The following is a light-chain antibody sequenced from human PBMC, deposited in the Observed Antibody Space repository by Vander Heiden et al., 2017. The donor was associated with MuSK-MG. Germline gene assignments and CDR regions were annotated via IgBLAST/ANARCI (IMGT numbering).Light chain of an antibody. J-gene: IGKJ2*01. CDR3: HQSSSLPYT. CDR1: QCIGSS. CDR2: YAS. Sequence: EIVLTQSTAFQSVPPKEKVTITCRASQCIGSSLHWYQQKPDQSPKLLIKYASQSFSGVPSRFSGSGSGTDFSLTINSLEAEDAATYYCHQSSSLPYTFGQGTKLEIK. V-gene: IGKV6-21*01.